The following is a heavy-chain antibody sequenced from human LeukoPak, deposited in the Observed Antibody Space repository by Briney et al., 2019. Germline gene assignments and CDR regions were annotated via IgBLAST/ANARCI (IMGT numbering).Heavy chain of an antibody. CDR2: IWYDGSNK. CDR1: GFTFSSYG. J-gene: IGHJ6*02. Sequence: GGSLRLSCAASGFTFSSYGTHWVRQAPGKGLEWVAVIWYDGSNKYYADSVKGRFTISRDNSKNTLYLQMNSLRAEDTAVYYCAREGATAPYYYYYGMDVWGQGTTVTVSS. V-gene: IGHV3-33*01. CDR3: AREGATAPYYYYYGMDV. D-gene: IGHD1-26*01.